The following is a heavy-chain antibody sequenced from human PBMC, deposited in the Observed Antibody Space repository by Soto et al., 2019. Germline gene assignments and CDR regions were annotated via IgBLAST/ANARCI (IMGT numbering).Heavy chain of an antibody. CDR2: IYHSGST. J-gene: IGHJ6*02. Sequence: QVQLQESGPGLVKPSGTLSLTCAVSGGSISSSNWWSWVRQPPGKGLEWIGEIYHSGSTNYNPSRKSRVTXSXDXXKNQFSLKLSSVTAAATAVYYCASVRGGYYYAMAVWGQGTTVTVSS. CDR1: GGSISSSNW. V-gene: IGHV4-4*02. CDR3: ASVRGGYYYAMAV. D-gene: IGHD3-10*02.